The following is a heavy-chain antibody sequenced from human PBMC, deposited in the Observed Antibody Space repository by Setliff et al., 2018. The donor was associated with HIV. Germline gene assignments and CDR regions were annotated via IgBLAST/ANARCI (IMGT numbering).Heavy chain of an antibody. V-gene: IGHV4-59*11. Sequence: SETLSLTCTVSGASITSHYWSWIRQSPGRELEWIGYIYSTGSTNYNPSLQSRVSISMDASKNKFSLKVTSVTSADTAVYYCASTRIPIWFFHYWAQGTLVTVSS. CDR1: GASITSHY. D-gene: IGHD3-9*01. CDR3: ASTRIPIWFFHY. J-gene: IGHJ4*02. CDR2: IYSTGST.